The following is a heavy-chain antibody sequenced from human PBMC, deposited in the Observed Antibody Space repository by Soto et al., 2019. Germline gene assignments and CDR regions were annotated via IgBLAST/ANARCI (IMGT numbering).Heavy chain of an antibody. CDR2: ISPYDDST. CDR1: GYTEIRYG. Sequence: ASLRTACEASGYTEIRYGMAGVRQAKKQGFEWMGWISPYDDSTIYAQKLQGRVTMTADTSTRIVNLTLRSLKSDDTAVYYCAREGTTVDSYYYYGMDVWGQGTTVTVSS. V-gene: IGHV1-18*01. CDR3: AREGTTVDSYYYYGMDV. J-gene: IGHJ6*02. D-gene: IGHD1-1*01.